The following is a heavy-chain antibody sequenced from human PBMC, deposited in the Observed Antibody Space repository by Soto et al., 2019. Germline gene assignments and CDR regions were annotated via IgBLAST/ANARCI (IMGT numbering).Heavy chain of an antibody. D-gene: IGHD2-2*01. CDR2: INSDGSST. V-gene: IGHV3-74*01. CDR3: ASVVVPAAMRYYYYYMDV. Sequence: GGSLRLCCAASGFTFSSYWMHWVRQAPGKGLVWVSRINSDGSSTSYADSVKGRFTISGDNAKNTLYLQMNSLRAEDTAVYYCASVVVPAAMRYYYYYMDVWGKGTTVTVSS. J-gene: IGHJ6*03. CDR1: GFTFSSYW.